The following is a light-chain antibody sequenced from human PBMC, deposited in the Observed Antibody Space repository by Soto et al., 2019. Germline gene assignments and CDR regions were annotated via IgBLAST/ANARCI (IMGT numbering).Light chain of an antibody. V-gene: IGLV2-23*02. Sequence: QSVLTQPASVSGSPGQSITISCTGTRSDIGSYNSIAWHQQHPGKAPRVMIFEVTKRPSGISNRFSGSKSGSTASLTISGLQAEDEADYFCFSYAGSSTGVFGGGTKVTVL. CDR2: EVT. CDR3: FSYAGSSTGV. CDR1: RSDIGSYNS. J-gene: IGLJ3*02.